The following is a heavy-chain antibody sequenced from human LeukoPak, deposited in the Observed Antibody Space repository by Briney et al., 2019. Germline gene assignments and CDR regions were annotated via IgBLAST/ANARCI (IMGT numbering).Heavy chain of an antibody. V-gene: IGHV3-48*01. Sequence: TGGSLRLSCAASGFTFSSYSMNWVRQAPGKGLEWVSYISSSSSTIYYADSVKGRFTISRDNAKNSLYLQMNSLRAEDTAVYYCVGTVYDFWRGSMGDYFDYWGQGTLVTVSS. J-gene: IGHJ4*02. CDR2: ISSSSSTI. CDR3: VGTVYDFWRGSMGDYFDY. D-gene: IGHD3-3*01. CDR1: GFTFSSYS.